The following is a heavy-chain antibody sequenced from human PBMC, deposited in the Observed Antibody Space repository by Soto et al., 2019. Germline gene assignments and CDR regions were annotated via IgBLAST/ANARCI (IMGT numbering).Heavy chain of an antibody. J-gene: IGHJ6*02. CDR2: IYYSGST. V-gene: IGHV4-30-4*01. CDR1: GGSISSGDYY. Sequence: QVQLQESGPGLVKPSQTLSLTCTVSGGSISSGDYYWSWIRQPPGKGLEWIGYIYYSGSTYYNPSLMSRVTISVDTSKNQFSRKLSSVTAADTAVYYCAGDKTTVTTSSYYYYGMDVWGQGTTVTVSS. D-gene: IGHD4-17*01. CDR3: AGDKTTVTTSSYYYYGMDV.